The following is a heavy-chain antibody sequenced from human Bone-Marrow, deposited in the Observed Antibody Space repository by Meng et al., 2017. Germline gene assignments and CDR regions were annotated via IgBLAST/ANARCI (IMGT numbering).Heavy chain of an antibody. CDR2: IYPIGGGA. D-gene: IGHD4-17*01. J-gene: IGHJ4*02. CDR3: ARDGYGDYTH. Sequence: ASVKVSCKASGYTFITYYLHWVRQAPGQGLEWMGEIYPIGGGANSAQNFQGRVTMTRDTSTSTAYLELSSLRSDDTAVYYCARDGYGDYTHWGQGTLVTVSS. V-gene: IGHV1-46*01. CDR1: GYTFITYY.